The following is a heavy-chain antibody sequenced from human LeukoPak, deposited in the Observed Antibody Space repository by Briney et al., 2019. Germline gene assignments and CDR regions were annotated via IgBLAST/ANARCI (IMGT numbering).Heavy chain of an antibody. V-gene: IGHV4-39*01. CDR2: IYYSGST. D-gene: IGHD3-22*01. J-gene: IGHJ4*02. CDR3: ASNGYDSSGYYSD. CDR1: GGSISSSSYY. Sequence: SETLSLTYTVSGGSISSSSYYWGWIRQPPGKGLEWIGSIYYSGSTYYNPSLKSRVTISVDTSKNQFSLKLSSVTAADTAVYYCASNGYDSSGYYSDWGQGTLVTVSS.